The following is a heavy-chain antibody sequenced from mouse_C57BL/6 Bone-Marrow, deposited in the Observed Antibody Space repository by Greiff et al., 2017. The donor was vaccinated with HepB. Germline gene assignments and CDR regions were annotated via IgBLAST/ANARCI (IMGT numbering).Heavy chain of an antibody. V-gene: IGHV3-6*01. CDR3: ASGYDGYYRSY. CDR1: GYSITSGYY. CDR2: ISYDGSN. D-gene: IGHD2-3*01. J-gene: IGHJ3*01. Sequence: DVQLQESGPGLVKPSQSLSLTCSVTGYSITSGYYWNWIRQFPGNKLEWMGYISYDGSNNYNPSLKNRISITRDTSKNQFFLKLNSVTTEDTATYYCASGYDGYYRSYWGQGTLVTVSA.